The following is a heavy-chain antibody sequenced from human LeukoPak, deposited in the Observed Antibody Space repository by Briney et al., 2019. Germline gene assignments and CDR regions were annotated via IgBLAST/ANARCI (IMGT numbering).Heavy chain of an antibody. CDR3: ARDREYSSSSPRFDP. V-gene: IGHV1-18*01. CDR1: GYTFSSYG. CDR2: ISAYNGNT. D-gene: IGHD6-6*01. Sequence: ASVKVSCKASGYTFSSYGISWVRQAPGQGLEWMGWISAYNGNTNYAQKLQGRVTMTTDTSTSTAYMELRSLRSDDTAVYYCARDREYSSSSPRFDPWGQGTLVTVSS. J-gene: IGHJ5*02.